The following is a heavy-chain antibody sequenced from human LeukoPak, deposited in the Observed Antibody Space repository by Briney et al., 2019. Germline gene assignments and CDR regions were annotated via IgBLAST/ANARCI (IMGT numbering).Heavy chain of an antibody. Sequence: GGSLRLSCAASGFTFSSYGMHWVRQAPGKRLEWVAVISYDGSNKYYADSVKGRFTISRDNSKNTLYLQMNSLRAEDTAVYYCAKDRPFVVVVAATPPLFDYWGQGTLVTVSS. CDR3: AKDRPFVVVVAATPPLFDY. D-gene: IGHD2-15*01. V-gene: IGHV3-30*18. CDR2: ISYDGSNK. J-gene: IGHJ4*02. CDR1: GFTFSSYG.